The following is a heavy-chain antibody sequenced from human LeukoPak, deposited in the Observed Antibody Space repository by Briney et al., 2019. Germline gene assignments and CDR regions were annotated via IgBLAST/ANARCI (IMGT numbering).Heavy chain of an antibody. CDR3: ARGNDGWFDP. Sequence: SQTLSLTCTVSGGSISSGGYYWSWIRQHPGKGLEWIGYIYYSGSTYYNPSLKSRVTISVDTSKNQFSLKLSSVTAADTAVYYCARGNDGWFDPWGQGTLVTVSS. CDR2: IYYSGST. J-gene: IGHJ5*02. V-gene: IGHV4-31*03. D-gene: IGHD1-1*01. CDR1: GGSISSGGYY.